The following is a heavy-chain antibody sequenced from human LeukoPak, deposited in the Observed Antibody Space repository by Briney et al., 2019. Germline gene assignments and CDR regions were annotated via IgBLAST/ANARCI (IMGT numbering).Heavy chain of an antibody. J-gene: IGHJ4*02. CDR3: AREAVAGTLGY. Sequence: SETLSLTCTVSGVSISSSSYYWGWIRQPPGKGLEWIGYIYYSGSTNYNPSLKSRVTISVDTSKNQFSLKLSSVTAADTAVYYCAREAVAGTLGYWGQGTLVTVSS. D-gene: IGHD6-19*01. V-gene: IGHV4-61*01. CDR1: GVSISSSSYY. CDR2: IYYSGST.